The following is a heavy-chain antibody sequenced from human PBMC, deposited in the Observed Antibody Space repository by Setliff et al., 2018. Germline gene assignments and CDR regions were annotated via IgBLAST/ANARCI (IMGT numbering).Heavy chain of an antibody. CDR1: GFTFSDYY. CDR3: ALTPLNNYHYYQGYYYYMGV. Sequence: GGSLRLSCAASGFTFSDYYMTWVRQAPGKGLEWVSGINWNSASTSYADSVKGRFTISRDNAENSLYLQMNSLRAEDTALYYCALTPLNNYHYYQGYYYYMGVWGKGTTVTVSS. CDR2: INWNSAST. J-gene: IGHJ6*03. V-gene: IGHV3-20*04. D-gene: IGHD3-22*01.